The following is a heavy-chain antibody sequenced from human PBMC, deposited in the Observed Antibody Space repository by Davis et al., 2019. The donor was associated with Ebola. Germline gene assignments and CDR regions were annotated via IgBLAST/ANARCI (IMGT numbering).Heavy chain of an antibody. CDR1: GGTFSSYA. J-gene: IGHJ3*02. D-gene: IGHD1-26*01. CDR2: IIPIFGTA. Sequence: SVKVSCKASGGTFSSYAISWVRQAPGQGLEWMGGIIPIFGTANYAQKFQGRVTITADESTSTAYMELSSLRSEDTAVYYCARAWEYLDAFDIWGQGTMVTVSS. CDR3: ARAWEYLDAFDI. V-gene: IGHV1-69*13.